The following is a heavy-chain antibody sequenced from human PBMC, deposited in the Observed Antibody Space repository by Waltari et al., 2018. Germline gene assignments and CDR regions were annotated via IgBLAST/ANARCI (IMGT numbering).Heavy chain of an antibody. J-gene: IGHJ6*02. D-gene: IGHD2-15*01. CDR3: AGPCRYGMDV. Sequence: EVQLVESGGGLVQPGGSLRLSCAASGFTFSSYSMNWVRQAPGKGLEWVSYISSSSSTIYYADSVKGRFTISRDNAKNSLYLQMNSLRAEDTAVYYCAGPCRYGMDVWGQGTTVTVSS. CDR1: GFTFSSYS. CDR2: ISSSSSTI. V-gene: IGHV3-48*01.